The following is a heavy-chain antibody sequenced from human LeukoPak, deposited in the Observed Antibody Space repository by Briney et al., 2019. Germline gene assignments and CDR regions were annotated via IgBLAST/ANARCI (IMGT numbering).Heavy chain of an antibody. CDR2: INRGSNHI. D-gene: IGHD6-19*01. Sequence: GGSLRLSCAASGFTFSAYSMSWVRQAPGKGLEWVSSINRGSNHIYYADAVKGRFTISRDNAKNSLYLQMNSLRAEDTAIYYCARDSSGWSQDYWGRGTLVTVSS. V-gene: IGHV3-21*06. J-gene: IGHJ4*02. CDR1: GFTFSAYS. CDR3: ARDSSGWSQDY.